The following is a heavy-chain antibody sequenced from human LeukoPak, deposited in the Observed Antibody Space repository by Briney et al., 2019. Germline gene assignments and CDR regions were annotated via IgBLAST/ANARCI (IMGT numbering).Heavy chain of an antibody. V-gene: IGHV3-72*01. CDR3: ARGSSGVTISSYGMDV. CDR2: TKNKANSYTT. CDR1: GFTFSDHY. D-gene: IGHD3-9*01. Sequence: PGGSLRLSCAASGFTFSDHYMDWVRQAPGKGLEWVGRTKNKANSYTTQYAASVKGGFTISRDDSTNSLYLQMNSLKTEDTAVYYCARGSSGVTISSYGMDVWGKGTTVTVSS. J-gene: IGHJ6*04.